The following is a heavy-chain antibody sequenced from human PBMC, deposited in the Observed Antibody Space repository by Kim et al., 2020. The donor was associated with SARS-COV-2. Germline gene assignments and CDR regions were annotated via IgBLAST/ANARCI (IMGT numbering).Heavy chain of an antibody. CDR3: AKYPTGYFSFDY. Sequence: SYAASVKGRFTISKENSTNTLYLQMNSLRDEDTAVYYCAKYPTGYFSFDYWGQGTLVTVSS. D-gene: IGHD3-9*01. V-gene: IGHV3-23*01. J-gene: IGHJ4*02.